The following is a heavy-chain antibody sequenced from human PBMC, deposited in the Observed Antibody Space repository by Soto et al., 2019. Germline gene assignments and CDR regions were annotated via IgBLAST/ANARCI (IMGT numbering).Heavy chain of an antibody. CDR2: IYYSGST. Sequence: PSETLALTCTLSVGSIISYYWSWIRQPPGKGLEWIGYIYYSGSTNYNPSLKSRVTISVDTSKNQFSLKLSSVTAADTAVYYCARFGGYGDYPARATYYYYGMDVWGQGTTVTVSS. CDR3: ARFGGYGDYPARATYYYYGMDV. J-gene: IGHJ6*02. CDR1: VGSIISYY. D-gene: IGHD4-17*01. V-gene: IGHV4-59*01.